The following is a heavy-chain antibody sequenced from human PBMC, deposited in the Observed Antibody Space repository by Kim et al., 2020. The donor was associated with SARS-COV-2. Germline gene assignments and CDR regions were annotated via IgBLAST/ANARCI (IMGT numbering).Heavy chain of an antibody. CDR3: AKLPGRYGAGDY. CDR2: ISGSGDNT. D-gene: IGHD4-17*01. Sequence: GGSLRLSCVASGFTFSSYAMSWVRQAPGKGLEWVSGISGSGDNTYYADSVKGRFTISRDNSKNTLYLQMNSLRAEDTAIYYCAKLPGRYGAGDYWGQGTLVTVSS. V-gene: IGHV3-23*01. J-gene: IGHJ4*02. CDR1: GFTFSSYA.